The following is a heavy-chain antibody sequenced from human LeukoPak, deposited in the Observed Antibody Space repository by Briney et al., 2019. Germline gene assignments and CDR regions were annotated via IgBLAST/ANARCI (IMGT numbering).Heavy chain of an antibody. D-gene: IGHD6-6*01. V-gene: IGHV1-18*01. CDR2: ISAYNGNT. Sequence: GASVKVSCKAPGYTFTSYGISWVRQAPGQGLEWMRWISAYNGNTNYAQKLQGRVTMTTDTSTSTAYMELRSLRSDDTAVYYCARVLEYSSSRPYYYYYMYVWGKGTTVTVSS. CDR1: GYTFTSYG. CDR3: ARVLEYSSSRPYYYYYMYV. J-gene: IGHJ6*03.